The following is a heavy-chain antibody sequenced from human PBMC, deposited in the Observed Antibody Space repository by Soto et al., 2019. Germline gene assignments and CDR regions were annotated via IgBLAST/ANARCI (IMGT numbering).Heavy chain of an antibody. CDR3: ARHISSSWKYYYYGMDV. J-gene: IGHJ6*02. CDR2: IYPGDSDT. Sequence: PGESLKISCKGSGYSFTSYWIGWVRQMPGKGLEWMGIIYPGDSDTRYSPSLQGQVTISADKSISTAYLQWSSLKASDTAMYYCARHISSSWKYYYYGMDVWGQGTTVTAP. V-gene: IGHV5-51*01. D-gene: IGHD6-13*01. CDR1: GYSFTSYW.